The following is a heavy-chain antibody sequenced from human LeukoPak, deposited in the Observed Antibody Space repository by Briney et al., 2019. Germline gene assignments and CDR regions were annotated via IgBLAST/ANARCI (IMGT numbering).Heavy chain of an antibody. J-gene: IGHJ4*02. CDR3: ARVPIVVVPAAPDY. V-gene: IGHV4-34*01. D-gene: IGHD2-2*01. CDR1: GGSFSGYY. Sequence: SETLSLTCAVYGGSFSGYYWSWIRQPPGKGLEWIGEINHSGSTNYNPSLKSRVTILVDTSKNQFSLKLSSVTAADTAVYYCARVPIVVVPAAPDYWGQGTLVTVSS. CDR2: INHSGST.